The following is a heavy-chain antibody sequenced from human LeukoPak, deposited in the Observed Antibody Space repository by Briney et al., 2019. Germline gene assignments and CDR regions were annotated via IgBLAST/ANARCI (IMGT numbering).Heavy chain of an antibody. Sequence: GGSLRLSCAASGFTFNSYALSWVRQARGKGLEWVSDISGRGDSTHYADSVKGRFTISRDNSKNTVYLQMNSLRAEDTAIYYCARDRLIQLLTNWFDPWGQGTLVTVSS. D-gene: IGHD2-2*01. J-gene: IGHJ5*02. CDR3: ARDRLIQLLTNWFDP. CDR2: ISGRGDST. CDR1: GFTFNSYA. V-gene: IGHV3-23*01.